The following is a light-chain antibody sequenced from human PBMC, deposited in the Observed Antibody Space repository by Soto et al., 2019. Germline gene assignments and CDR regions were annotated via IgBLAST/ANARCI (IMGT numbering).Light chain of an antibody. V-gene: IGKV1-5*03. Sequence: DIQMTQSPSTLSASVGDRLTITCRASQSVSTSLAWYQQKPGIAPKLLIYQASSLENGVPSRFSGSGSGTEFTLTISSLQPDDFATYYCQQYNSYRTFGQGTRWIS. CDR3: QQYNSYRT. J-gene: IGKJ1*01. CDR1: QSVSTS. CDR2: QAS.